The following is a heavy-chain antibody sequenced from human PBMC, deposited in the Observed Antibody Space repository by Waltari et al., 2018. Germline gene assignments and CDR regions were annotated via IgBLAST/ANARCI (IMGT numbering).Heavy chain of an antibody. J-gene: IGHJ4*02. D-gene: IGHD2-15*01. Sequence: VSVISSNGGLTYYGDSVKGRFTISRDNSKNTLYLQMSSLRAEDTAVYYCFKEVAGGTRQLDYWGQGTLVTVSS. CDR2: ISSNGGLT. V-gene: IGHV3-64D*06. CDR3: FKEVAGGTRQLDY.